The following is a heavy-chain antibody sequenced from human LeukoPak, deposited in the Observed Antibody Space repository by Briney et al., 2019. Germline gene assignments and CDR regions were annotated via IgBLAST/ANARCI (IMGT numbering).Heavy chain of an antibody. CDR2: IYYSGST. J-gene: IGHJ6*03. D-gene: IGHD5/OR15-5a*01. V-gene: IGHV4-59*01. Sequence: SETLSLTCTVSGGSISSNYWSWIRQPPGKGLEWIGYIYYSGSTNYNPSLKSRVTISVDTSKNQFSLKLSSVTAADTAVYYCARALSTYYYYYYMDVWGKGTTVTVSS. CDR1: GGSISSNY. CDR3: ARALSTYYYYYYMDV.